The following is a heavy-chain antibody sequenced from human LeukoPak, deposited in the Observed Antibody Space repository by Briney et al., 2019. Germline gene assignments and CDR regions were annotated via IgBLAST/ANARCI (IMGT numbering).Heavy chain of an antibody. CDR1: GFTFSSYS. CDR3: TNYYDSSGYYSGIA. J-gene: IGHJ5*02. V-gene: IGHV3-21*01. D-gene: IGHD3-22*01. Sequence: PGGSLRLSCAASGFTFSSYSMNWVRQAPGKGLEWVSSISSSSSYIYYADSVKGRFTISRDNSKNTLYLQMNSLRAEDTAVYYCTNYYDSSGYYSGIAWGQGTLVTVSS. CDR2: ISSSSSYI.